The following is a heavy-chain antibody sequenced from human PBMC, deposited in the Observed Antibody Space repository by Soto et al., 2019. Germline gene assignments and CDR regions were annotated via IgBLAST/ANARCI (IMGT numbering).Heavy chain of an antibody. J-gene: IGHJ6*02. CDR1: RYIFTNYG. V-gene: IGHV1-18*01. CDR2: ITTYNGNT. Sequence: QVQLVQSGVEVRETGASVKVSCKAVRYIFTNYGVSWVRQAPGQGLEWMGWITTYNGNTEYAQKFQGRVTMTTDASTSTAYMELGSLRSDDTAIYYCARALTGYGMDVWGQGTTVTVYS. CDR3: ARALTGYGMDV.